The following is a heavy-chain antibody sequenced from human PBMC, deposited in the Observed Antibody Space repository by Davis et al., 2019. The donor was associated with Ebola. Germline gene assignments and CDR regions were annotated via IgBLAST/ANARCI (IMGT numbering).Heavy chain of an antibody. V-gene: IGHV4-59*12. CDR3: ARDRLRYFDWLLKVYYYYYGMDV. D-gene: IGHD3-9*01. Sequence: MPSETLSLTCTVSGGSISSYYWSWIRQPPGKGLEWIGYIYYSGSTNYNLSLKSRVTISVDTSKNQFSLKLSSVTAADTAVYYCARDRLRYFDWLLKVYYYYYGMDVWGQGTTVTVSS. CDR1: GGSISSYY. J-gene: IGHJ6*02. CDR2: IYYSGST.